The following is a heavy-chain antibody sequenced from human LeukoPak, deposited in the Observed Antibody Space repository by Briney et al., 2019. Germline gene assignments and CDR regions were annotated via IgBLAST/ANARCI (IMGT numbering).Heavy chain of an antibody. D-gene: IGHD3-3*01. J-gene: IGHJ5*02. CDR3: AREAPSVCWFDP. Sequence: ASVKVSCKASGYTFSSYFINWVRQAPGQGLEWMGTISPSNGDTNYPQRLRGRITLTRDMSTSTVYMELNSLTSEDTAMYYCAREAPSVCWFDPWGQGTLVTVSS. CDR2: ISPSNGDT. CDR1: GYTFSSYF. V-gene: IGHV1-46*04.